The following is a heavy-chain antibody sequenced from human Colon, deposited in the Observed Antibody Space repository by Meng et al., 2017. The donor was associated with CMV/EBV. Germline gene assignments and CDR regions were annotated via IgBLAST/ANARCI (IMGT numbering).Heavy chain of an antibody. J-gene: IGHJ4*02. CDR2: IYYSGST. Sequence: LRLSCTVSGGSISSGGYYWSWIRQHPGKGLEWIGYIYYSGSTYYNPSLKSRVTISVDTSKNQFSLKLSSVTAADTAVYYCASRGYSYGYRYWGQGTLGT. CDR3: ASRGYSYGYRY. D-gene: IGHD5-18*01. V-gene: IGHV4-31*03. CDR1: GGSISSGGYY.